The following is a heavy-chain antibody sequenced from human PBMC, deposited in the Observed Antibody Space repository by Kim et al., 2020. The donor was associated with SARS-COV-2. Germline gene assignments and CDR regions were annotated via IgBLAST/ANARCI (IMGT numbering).Heavy chain of an antibody. J-gene: IGHJ4*02. V-gene: IGHV3-21*01. CDR1: GFTFSSYS. CDR2: ISSSSSYI. CDR3: ASSRVPTAHIDY. Sequence: GGSLRLSCAASGFTFSSYSMNWVRQAPGKGLEWVSSISSSSSYIYYADSVKGRFTISRDNAKNSLYLQMNSLRAEDTAVYYCASSRVPTAHIDYWGKGTLVTVAS. D-gene: IGHD4-17*01.